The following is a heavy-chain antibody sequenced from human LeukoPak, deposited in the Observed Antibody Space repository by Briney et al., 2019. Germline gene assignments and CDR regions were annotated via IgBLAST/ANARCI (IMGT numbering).Heavy chain of an antibody. Sequence: ASVKVSCKASGYTFTGYYMHWVRQAPGQGLEWMGWINPNSGGTNYAQKFQGRVTMTRDTSISTAYMELSRLRSDDTAVYYCARDGLLWFGESKYWGQGTLVTVSS. CDR1: GYTFTGYY. V-gene: IGHV1-2*02. CDR2: INPNSGGT. CDR3: ARDGLLWFGESKY. D-gene: IGHD3-10*01. J-gene: IGHJ4*02.